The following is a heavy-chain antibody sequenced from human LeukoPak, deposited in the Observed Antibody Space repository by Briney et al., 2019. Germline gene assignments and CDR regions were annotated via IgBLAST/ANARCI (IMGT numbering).Heavy chain of an antibody. CDR2: IYSGGST. D-gene: IGHD3-9*01. CDR1: GFTVSSNY. Sequence: PGGSLRLSCAASGFTVSSNYMSWVRQAPGKGLEWVSVIYSGGSTYYADSVKGRFTISRDNSKNTLYLQMNSLRAEDTAVYYCARGPYYDILTGPFDYWGQGTLVTVSS. V-gene: IGHV3-53*01. CDR3: ARGPYYDILTGPFDY. J-gene: IGHJ4*02.